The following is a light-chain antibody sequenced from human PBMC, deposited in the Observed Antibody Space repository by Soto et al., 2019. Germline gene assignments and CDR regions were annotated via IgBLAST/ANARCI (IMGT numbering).Light chain of an antibody. CDR1: QSISSY. V-gene: IGKV3-11*01. CDR3: QHRSNWPPYT. J-gene: IGKJ2*01. Sequence: EIVLTQSPATLSLSPGERATLSCRASQSISSYLAWYQHKPGQAPRLLIYDTSDRATGIPARFSGSGSGTDFTLTISSLEPEDFAVYYCQHRSNWPPYTFGQGTKLEIK. CDR2: DTS.